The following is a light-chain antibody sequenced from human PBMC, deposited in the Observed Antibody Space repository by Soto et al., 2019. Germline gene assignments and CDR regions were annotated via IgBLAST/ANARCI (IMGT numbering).Light chain of an antibody. J-gene: IGKJ1*01. Sequence: DIQMTQSPSSLSASVGDRFTITCRASRDITDCLAWYQQKAGQVPKLLMYAASTLQSGVPSRFTASGSGTDFTLTITGLRPEDFATYYCQNYDSAPWTFGQGTKVDIK. V-gene: IGKV1-27*01. CDR1: RDITDC. CDR3: QNYDSAPWT. CDR2: AAS.